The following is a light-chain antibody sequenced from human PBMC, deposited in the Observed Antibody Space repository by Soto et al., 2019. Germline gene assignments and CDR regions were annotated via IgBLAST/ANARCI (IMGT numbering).Light chain of an antibody. CDR3: QQRSNWPLT. CDR2: DVS. Sequence: EIVLTQSPSTLSLSPGERATLSCRASQSVSSSLAWYQQKPGQTPRLLIYDVSNMANGIPARFSGSGSGTDFTLTVSSLEPEDFAVYYCQQRSNWPLTFGGGTKVEIK. V-gene: IGKV3-11*01. CDR1: QSVSSS. J-gene: IGKJ4*01.